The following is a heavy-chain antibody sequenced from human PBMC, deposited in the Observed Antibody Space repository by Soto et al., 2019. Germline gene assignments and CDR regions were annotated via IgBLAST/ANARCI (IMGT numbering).Heavy chain of an antibody. D-gene: IGHD3-22*01. V-gene: IGHV3-23*01. CDR3: AKDRTYYYDSSGYYPRGAFDI. CDR2: ISGSGGST. J-gene: IGHJ3*02. Sequence: EVQLLESGGGLVQPGGSLRLSCAASGFTFSSYAMSWVRQAPGKGLEWVSAISGSGGSTYYADSVKGRFTISRDNSKNTLYLHMNSLRAEDKAVYYCAKDRTYYYDSSGYYPRGAFDIWGQGTMVTVSS. CDR1: GFTFSSYA.